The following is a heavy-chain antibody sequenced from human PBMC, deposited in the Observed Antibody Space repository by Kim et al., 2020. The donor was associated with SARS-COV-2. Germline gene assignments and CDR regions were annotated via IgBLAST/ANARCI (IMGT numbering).Heavy chain of an antibody. J-gene: IGHJ4*02. Sequence: GGSLRLSCAASGFTFGDYAMHWVRQAPGKGLEWVSGISWNSGSIGYADSVKGRFTISRDNAKNSLYLQMNSLRAEDTALYYCAKASRIRYSNYGSDYWGQGTLVTVSS. CDR3: AKASRIRYSNYGSDY. CDR1: GFTFGDYA. V-gene: IGHV3-9*01. D-gene: IGHD4-4*01. CDR2: ISWNSGSI.